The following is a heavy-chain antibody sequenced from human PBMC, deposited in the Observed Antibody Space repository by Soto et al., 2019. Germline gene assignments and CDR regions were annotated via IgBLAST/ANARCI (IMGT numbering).Heavy chain of an antibody. Sequence: QVQLQQWGAGLLKPSETLSLTCAVYGGSCSGSYWSGIRKPPGKGLEWIGDINHSGSTNYNPALKSRDTISVDTYKNLSYLKLSSVTSEDKAGDYCARGQAIAAAGTLAGVYYYYYLDVWGKGATVTV. CDR3: ARGQAIAAAGTLAGVYYYYYLDV. CDR2: INHSGST. D-gene: IGHD6-13*01. CDR1: GGSCSGSY. J-gene: IGHJ6*03. V-gene: IGHV4-34*01.